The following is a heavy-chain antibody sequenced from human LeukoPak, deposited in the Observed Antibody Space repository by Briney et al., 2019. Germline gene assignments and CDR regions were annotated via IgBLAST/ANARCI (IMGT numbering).Heavy chain of an antibody. Sequence: PGGSLRLSCAASGFTFSSYSMNWVRQAPGKGLEWVSYISSSSSTIHYADSVKGRFTISRDNAKNSLYLQMNSLRAEDTAVYYCARTRGVGATRDFDYWGQGTLVTVSS. J-gene: IGHJ4*02. CDR1: GFTFSSYS. CDR2: ISSSSSTI. D-gene: IGHD1-26*01. CDR3: ARTRGVGATRDFDY. V-gene: IGHV3-48*01.